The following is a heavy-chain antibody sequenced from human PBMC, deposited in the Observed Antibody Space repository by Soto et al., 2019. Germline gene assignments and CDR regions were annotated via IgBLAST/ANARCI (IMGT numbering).Heavy chain of an antibody. CDR1: GFTFSSYA. J-gene: IGHJ4*02. V-gene: IGHV3-23*01. CDR3: AKVLNIWQQLPRGYFDY. D-gene: IGHD6-13*01. Sequence: GGSLRLSCAASGFTFSSYAMSWVRQAPGKGLEWVSAISSSGGSTYYADSVKGRFTISRDNSKNTLYLQMNSRRAEDTAVYYCAKVLNIWQQLPRGYFDYWGQGTLVTVSS. CDR2: ISSSGGST.